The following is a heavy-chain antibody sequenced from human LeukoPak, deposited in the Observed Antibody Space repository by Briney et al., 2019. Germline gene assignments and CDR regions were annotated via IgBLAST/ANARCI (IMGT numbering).Heavy chain of an antibody. CDR2: IYTSGST. Sequence: SETLSLTCTVSGGSISSYYWSWIRQPAGKGPEWIGRIYTSGSTNYNPSLKSRVTMSVDTSKNQFSLKLSSVTAADTAVYYCAISYGSGSYFDYWGQGTLVTVSS. CDR3: AISYGSGSYFDY. D-gene: IGHD3-10*01. CDR1: GGSISSYY. V-gene: IGHV4-4*07. J-gene: IGHJ4*02.